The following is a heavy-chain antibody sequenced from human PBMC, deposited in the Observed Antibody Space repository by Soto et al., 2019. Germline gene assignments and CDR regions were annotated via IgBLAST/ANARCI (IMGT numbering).Heavy chain of an antibody. J-gene: IGHJ4*02. Sequence: PSETLSLTCAVSGGSFTSNNWWTWVRQPPGQGLEWIGEIYRTGSTNYNPSLKSRVTISLDKSEKQISPTVTSLTAADTAVYYCASRDPGTSVDYWGQGTLVTVSS. V-gene: IGHV4-4*02. CDR2: IYRTGST. CDR3: ASRDPGTSVDY. D-gene: IGHD1-7*01. CDR1: GGSFTSNNW.